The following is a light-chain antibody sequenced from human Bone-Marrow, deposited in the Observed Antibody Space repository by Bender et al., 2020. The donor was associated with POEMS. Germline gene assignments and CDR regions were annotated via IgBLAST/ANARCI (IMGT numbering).Light chain of an antibody. J-gene: IGLJ3*02. CDR1: SSDIGGHNY. Sequence: QSALTQPRSVSGSPGRSVTISCSGASSDIGGHNYVSWYQQHPGKAPKLIIYFVTERPSGVPYRFSGSKSGNTASLTISGLQAEDEAAYYCSSYINNIWVFGGGTQLTVL. CDR2: FVT. CDR3: SSYINNIWV. V-gene: IGLV2-11*01.